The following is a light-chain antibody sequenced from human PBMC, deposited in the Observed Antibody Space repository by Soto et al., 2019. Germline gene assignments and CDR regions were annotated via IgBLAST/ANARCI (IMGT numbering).Light chain of an antibody. CDR3: SSYTGTSTPYV. CDR1: SSDVGSYNF. J-gene: IGLJ1*01. Sequence: QSALTQPASVSASPGQSITISCSGTSSDVGSYNFVSWYQQHPGKAAKLMIYDVSNRPSGVSNRFSGSKSGNTASLSISGLHAEDEADYYCSSYTGTSTPYVFGTGTQLTVL. CDR2: DVS. V-gene: IGLV2-14*03.